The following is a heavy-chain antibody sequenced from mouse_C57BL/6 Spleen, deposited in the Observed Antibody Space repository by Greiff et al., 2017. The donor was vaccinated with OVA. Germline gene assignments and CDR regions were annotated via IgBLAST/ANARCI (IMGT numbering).Heavy chain of an antibody. CDR3: ARSYYGSSQAMDY. J-gene: IGHJ4*01. D-gene: IGHD1-1*01. CDR1: GYTFTSYT. Sequence: QVQLQQSGAELARPGASVKMSCKASGYTFTSYTMHWVKQRPGQGLEWIGYINPSSGYTKYNQKFKDKATLTADKSSSTAYMQLSSLTSEDSAVYYCARSYYGSSQAMDYWGQGTSVTVSS. CDR2: INPSSGYT. V-gene: IGHV1-4*01.